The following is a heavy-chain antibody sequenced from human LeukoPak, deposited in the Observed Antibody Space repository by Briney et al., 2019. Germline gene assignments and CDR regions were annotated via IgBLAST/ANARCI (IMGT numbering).Heavy chain of an antibody. V-gene: IGHV1-69*06. CDR1: GDTFSSYA. D-gene: IGHD3-22*01. Sequence: SVKVSCKASGDTFSSYAISWVRQAPGQGLGWMGGIIPIFGTANYAQKFQGRVTITVDKSTSTAYMELSSLRSEDTAVYYCARGYYDSSGYYYFDYWGQGTLVTVSS. J-gene: IGHJ4*02. CDR3: ARGYYDSSGYYYFDY. CDR2: IIPIFGTA.